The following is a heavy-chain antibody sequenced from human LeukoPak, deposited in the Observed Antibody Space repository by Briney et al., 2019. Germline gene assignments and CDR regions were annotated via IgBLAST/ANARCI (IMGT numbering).Heavy chain of an antibody. V-gene: IGHV3-11*01. CDR3: ARDDSSGYYPH. CDR2: ISSSGSTI. J-gene: IGHJ4*02. D-gene: IGHD3-22*01. Sequence: GGSLRLSCAASGFTFSDYYMSWIRQAPGKGLEWVSYISSSGSTIYYADSVKGRFTISRDNAKNSPYLQMNSLRAEDTAVYYCARDDSSGYYPHWGQGTLVTVSS. CDR1: GFTFSDYY.